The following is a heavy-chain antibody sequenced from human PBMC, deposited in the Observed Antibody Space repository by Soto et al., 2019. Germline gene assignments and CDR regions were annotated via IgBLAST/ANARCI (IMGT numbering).Heavy chain of an antibody. CDR2: IYTGGTT. V-gene: IGHV3-66*01. CDR1: GFTVSTYY. Sequence: EVQLLESGGGLVQPGGSQRLSCAASGFTVSTYYMTWVRQAPGMGLEWVSVIYTGGTTYYADSVKGRFTISRDNSKNTLYLQMHSLRAEDTAVYYCARVESGYDYYYYYYMDLWGKGTTVTVSS. CDR3: ARVESGYDYYYYYYMDL. D-gene: IGHD5-12*01. J-gene: IGHJ6*03.